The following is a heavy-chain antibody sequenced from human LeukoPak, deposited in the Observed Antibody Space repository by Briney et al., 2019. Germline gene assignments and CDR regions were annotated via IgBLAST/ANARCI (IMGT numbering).Heavy chain of an antibody. CDR2: IYYSGST. D-gene: IGHD3-3*01. V-gene: IGHV4-39*01. Sequence: SETLSLTCTVSGGSISSYYWGWIRQPPGKGLEWIGSIYYSGSTYYNPSLKSRVTISVDTSKNQFSLKLSSVTAADTAVYYCARHPRGITIFGVAPGAFDYWGQGTLVTVSS. CDR3: ARHPRGITIFGVAPGAFDY. J-gene: IGHJ4*02. CDR1: GGSISSYY.